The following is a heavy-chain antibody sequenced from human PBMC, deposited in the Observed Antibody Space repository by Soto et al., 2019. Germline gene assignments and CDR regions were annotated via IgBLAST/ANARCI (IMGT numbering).Heavy chain of an antibody. CDR3: ATLQLAGPDS. Sequence: GGSLRLSCTASGFSIHDYWLHWVRQVPGKGLVWVSRINTDGSGTSHADFVKGRFTISRDNTKNTLYLQMNGLRVDDTAVYYCATLQLAGPDSWGQGT. CDR1: GFSIHDYW. J-gene: IGHJ4*02. CDR2: INTDGSGT. V-gene: IGHV3-74*01.